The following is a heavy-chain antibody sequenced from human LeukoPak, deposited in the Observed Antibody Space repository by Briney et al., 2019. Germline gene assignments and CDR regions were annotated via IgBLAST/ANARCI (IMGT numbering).Heavy chain of an antibody. CDR3: ARDPKYCSGGSCYSFFGYFDL. V-gene: IGHV1-69*04. D-gene: IGHD2-15*01. CDR1: GGTFSSYA. J-gene: IGHJ2*01. CDR2: IIPILGIA. Sequence: GSSVKDSCKASGGTFSSYAISWVRQAPGQGLEWMGRIIPILGIANYAQKFQGRVTITADKSTSTTYKELSSLRSEDTAVYYCARDPKYCSGGSCYSFFGYFDLWGRGTLVTVSS.